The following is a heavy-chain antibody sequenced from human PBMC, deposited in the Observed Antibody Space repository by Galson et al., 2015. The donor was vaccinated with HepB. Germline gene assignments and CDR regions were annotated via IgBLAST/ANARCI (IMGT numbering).Heavy chain of an antibody. Sequence: SLRLSCAASGFTFSSYSMNWVRQAPGKGLEWVSYISSSSSTIYYADSVKGRFTISRDNAKNSLYLQMNSLRAEDTAVYYCAREYYDFWSGYYGYYYYYYMDVWGKGTTVTVSS. CDR3: AREYYDFWSGYYGYYYYYYMDV. J-gene: IGHJ6*03. D-gene: IGHD3-3*01. CDR2: ISSSSSTI. V-gene: IGHV3-48*01. CDR1: GFTFSSYS.